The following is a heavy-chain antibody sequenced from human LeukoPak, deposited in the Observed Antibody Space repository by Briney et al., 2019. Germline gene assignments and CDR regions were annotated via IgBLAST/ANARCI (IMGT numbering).Heavy chain of an antibody. CDR2: INHSGST. V-gene: IGHV4-34*01. D-gene: IGHD3-10*01. CDR3: ARSGITMVRGVIIANRVLDY. CDR1: GGSCSGYY. J-gene: IGHJ4*02. Sequence: PSETLSLTCAVYGGSCSGYYWSWIRQPPGKGREWIGEINHSGSTNYNPSLKSRVTISVETPQNHFSLTLGSATAADTAVYYCARSGITMVRGVIIANRVLDYWGQGTLVTVSS.